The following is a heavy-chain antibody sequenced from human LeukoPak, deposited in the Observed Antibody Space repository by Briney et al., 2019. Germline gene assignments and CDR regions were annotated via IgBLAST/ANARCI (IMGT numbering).Heavy chain of an antibody. CDR1: GGSISSSSYY. CDR3: ARLVEMATIVDY. D-gene: IGHD5-24*01. V-gene: IGHV4-39*07. Sequence: SETLSLTCTVSGGSISSSSYYWGWIRQPPGKGLEWIGSIYYSGSTYYNPSLKSRVTISVDTSKNQFSLKLSSVTAADAAVYYCARLVEMATIVDYWGQGTLVTVSS. J-gene: IGHJ4*02. CDR2: IYYSGST.